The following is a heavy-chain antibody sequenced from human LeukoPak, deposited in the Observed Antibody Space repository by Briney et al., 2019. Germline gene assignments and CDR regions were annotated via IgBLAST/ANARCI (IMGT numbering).Heavy chain of an antibody. D-gene: IGHD5-12*01. CDR2: ISAYNGNT. CDR3: ARTYVSGLYYYYGMDV. CDR1: GYTFTSYG. J-gene: IGHJ6*02. Sequence: ASVKVSCKASGYTFTSYGISWVRQAPGQGLEWMGWISAYNGNTNYAQKLQGRVTMTTDTSTSTAYMELRSLRSDDTAVYYCARTYVSGLYYYYGMDVWGQGTTVTVSS. V-gene: IGHV1-18*01.